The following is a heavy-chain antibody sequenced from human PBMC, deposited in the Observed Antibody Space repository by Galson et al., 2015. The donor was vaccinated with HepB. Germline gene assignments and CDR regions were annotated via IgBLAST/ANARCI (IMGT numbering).Heavy chain of an antibody. CDR3: ARNRAAAVYSVYFDY. D-gene: IGHD6-13*01. Sequence: SVKVSCKASGGTFSSYTISWVRQAPGQGLEWMGRIIPILGIANYAQKFQGRVTITADKSTSTAYMELSSLRSEDTAVYYCARNRAAAVYSVYFDYWGQGTLVTVSS. V-gene: IGHV1-69*02. CDR1: GGTFSSYT. J-gene: IGHJ4*02. CDR2: IIPILGIA.